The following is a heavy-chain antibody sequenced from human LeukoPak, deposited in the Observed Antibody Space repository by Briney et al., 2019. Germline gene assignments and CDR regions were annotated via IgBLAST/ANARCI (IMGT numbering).Heavy chain of an antibody. J-gene: IGHJ3*02. CDR1: GFTFSSYS. Sequence: GGSLRLSCAASGFTFSSYSMNWVRQAPGKGLEWVSSISSSSSSTIYYADSVKGRFTISRDNAKNSLYLQMNSLRAEDTAVYYCARGPRRYDFWSGYPPDDAFDIWGQGTMVTVSS. V-gene: IGHV3-48*01. CDR3: ARGPRRYDFWSGYPPDDAFDI. CDR2: ISSSSSSTI. D-gene: IGHD3-3*01.